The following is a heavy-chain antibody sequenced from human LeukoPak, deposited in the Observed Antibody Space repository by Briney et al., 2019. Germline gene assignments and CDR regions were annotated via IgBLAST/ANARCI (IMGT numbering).Heavy chain of an antibody. V-gene: IGHV3-21*01. CDR2: ISSSSSYI. CDR1: GFTFSSYS. Sequence: GGSLRLSCAASGFTFSSYSMNWVRQAPGKGLEWVSSISSSSSYIYYADSVKGLFTISRDNAKNSLYLQMNSLRAEDTAVYYCARDGWGQSSPLGYMDVWGKGTTVTVSS. D-gene: IGHD3-16*01. J-gene: IGHJ6*03. CDR3: ARDGWGQSSPLGYMDV.